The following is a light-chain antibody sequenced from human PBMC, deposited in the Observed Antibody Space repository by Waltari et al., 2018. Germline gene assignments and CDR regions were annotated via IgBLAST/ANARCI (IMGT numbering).Light chain of an antibody. CDR3: QLWDGSHVV. Sequence: SYVLTQPPSVSVAPGEAARISCGGDDIGGSSVHWYQQKAGQAPLLVIYYDTDRPSGIPERFSGSNSGNTATLTIDRVGAGDEADYYCQLWDGSHVVFGGGTKLTVL. CDR1: DIGGSS. V-gene: IGLV3-21*04. CDR2: YDT. J-gene: IGLJ2*01.